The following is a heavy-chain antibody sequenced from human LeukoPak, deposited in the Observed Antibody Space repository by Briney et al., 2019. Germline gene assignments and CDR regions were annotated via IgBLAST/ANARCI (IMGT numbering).Heavy chain of an antibody. Sequence: ASLKVSCKAPGYTFTGYYIHWVRQAPGQGLEWMGWINPNSGGTNNAQRFQGRVTMTRDTSISTAYMELSRLRSEDTAVYYCARGFDSGSYYYYYYGMDVWGQGTTVTVSS. J-gene: IGHJ6*02. D-gene: IGHD1-26*01. V-gene: IGHV1-2*02. CDR3: ARGFDSGSYYYYYYGMDV. CDR1: GYTFTGYY. CDR2: INPNSGGT.